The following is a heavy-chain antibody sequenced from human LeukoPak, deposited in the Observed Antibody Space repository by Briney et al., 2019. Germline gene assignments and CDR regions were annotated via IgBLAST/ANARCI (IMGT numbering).Heavy chain of an antibody. D-gene: IGHD3-9*01. J-gene: IGHJ4*02. CDR2: IRYDGSNK. V-gene: IGHV3-30*02. CDR1: GFTFSSYS. CDR3: TTAVGYFDWLLPFDY. Sequence: GGSLRLSCAASGFTFSSYSMNWVRQAPGKGLEWVAFIRYDGSNKYYADSVKGRFTISRDDSKNTLYLQMNSLKTEDTAVYYCTTAVGYFDWLLPFDYWGQGTLVTVSS.